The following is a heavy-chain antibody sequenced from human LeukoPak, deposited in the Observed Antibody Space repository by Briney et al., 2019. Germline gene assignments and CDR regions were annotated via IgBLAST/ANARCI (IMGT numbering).Heavy chain of an antibody. CDR2: FDPEDGET. CDR1: GYTLTELS. CDR3: ATDLGYYDSSGYYYKWFDP. D-gene: IGHD3-22*01. Sequence: ASVKVSCKVSGYTLTELSMHWVRQARGKELEWMGGFDPEDGETIYAQKFQGRVTMTEDTSTDTAYMELSSLRSEDTAVYYCATDLGYYDSSGYYYKWFDPWGQGTLVTVSS. J-gene: IGHJ5*02. V-gene: IGHV1-24*01.